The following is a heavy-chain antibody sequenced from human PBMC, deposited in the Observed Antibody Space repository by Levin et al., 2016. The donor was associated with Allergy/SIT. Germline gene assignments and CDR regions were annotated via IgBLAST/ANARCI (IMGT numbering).Heavy chain of an antibody. D-gene: IGHD6-13*01. Sequence: WIRQPPGKGLEWIGEINHSGSTNYNPSLKSRVTISVDTSKNQFSLKLSSVTAADTAVYYCARFETPGIAAAGIPGFDYWGQGTLVTVSS. CDR2: INHSGST. J-gene: IGHJ4*02. V-gene: IGHV4-34*01. CDR3: ARFETPGIAAAGIPGFDY.